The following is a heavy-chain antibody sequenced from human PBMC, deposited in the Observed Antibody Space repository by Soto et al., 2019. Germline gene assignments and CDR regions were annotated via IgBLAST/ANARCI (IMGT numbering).Heavy chain of an antibody. CDR2: ISAYNGNT. D-gene: IGHD2-21*01. Sequence: GSRKDSCTASGWTFTSYGFTGVRKVPRQRREGMGWISAYNGNTTYAQKVQGRVTMTTDTSTSTAYMELRSLRSDDTAWYYCARDCQRGGDCYQVYWGQGTLVTVSS. V-gene: IGHV1-18*01. J-gene: IGHJ4*02. CDR3: ARDCQRGGDCYQVY. CDR1: GWTFTSYG.